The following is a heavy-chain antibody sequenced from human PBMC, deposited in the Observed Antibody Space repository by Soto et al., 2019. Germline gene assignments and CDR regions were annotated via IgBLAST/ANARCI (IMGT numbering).Heavy chain of an antibody. Sequence: SETLSLTCSVSGASIYNGGYFWSWIRQSPGRGLEWIGHILNSGSPYNNPSLKSRVTISVDTSKNQFSLKLSSVTAADTAVYYCASLKLGYSTFDPWGQGTLVTVSS. J-gene: IGHJ5*02. CDR2: ILNSGSP. D-gene: IGHD5-18*01. V-gene: IGHV4-30-4*01. CDR3: ASLKLGYSTFDP. CDR1: GASIYNGGYF.